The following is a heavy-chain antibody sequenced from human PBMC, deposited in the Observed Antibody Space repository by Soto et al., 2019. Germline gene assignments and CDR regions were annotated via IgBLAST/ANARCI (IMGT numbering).Heavy chain of an antibody. Sequence: PGESLKISCKGSGYSFTSYWIGWVPQMPGKGLEWMGIIYPGDSDTRYSPSFQGQVTISADKSISTAYLQWSSLKASDTAMYYCARHIPSPVTKRSYYMDVWGKGTTVTVSS. V-gene: IGHV5-51*01. CDR2: IYPGDSDT. CDR3: ARHIPSPVTKRSYYMDV. D-gene: IGHD4-17*01. CDR1: GYSFTSYW. J-gene: IGHJ6*03.